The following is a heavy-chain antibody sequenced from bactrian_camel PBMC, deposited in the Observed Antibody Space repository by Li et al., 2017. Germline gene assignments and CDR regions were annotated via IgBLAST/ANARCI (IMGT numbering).Heavy chain of an antibody. V-gene: IGHV3S40*01. CDR1: GFAIGSSH. D-gene: IGHD1*01. Sequence: VQLVESGGGLVRPGGSLRLSCAASGFAIGSSHMSWVHQAPGKGLEWVSRINSGGDTTYYADSVKGRFTISRDNAKNTVHLQMNSLKREDTAVYYCARRLWNGDASFGYWGQGTQVTVS. CDR2: INSGGDTT. CDR3: ARRLWNGDASFGY. J-gene: IGHJ6*01.